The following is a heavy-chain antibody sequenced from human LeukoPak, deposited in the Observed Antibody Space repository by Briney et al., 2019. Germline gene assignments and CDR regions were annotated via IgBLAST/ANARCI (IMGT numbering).Heavy chain of an antibody. Sequence: SETLSLTCTVSGGSISSYYWNWIRQPPGKGLEWIGYIYYSGSTNHNPSLKSRVTISADTSKKQFSLKLSSVTAADTAVYYCAKELHLAYCGGDCPPEDYFDYWGQGTLVTVSS. D-gene: IGHD2-21*02. J-gene: IGHJ4*02. V-gene: IGHV4-59*12. CDR2: IYYSGST. CDR3: AKELHLAYCGGDCPPEDYFDY. CDR1: GGSISSYY.